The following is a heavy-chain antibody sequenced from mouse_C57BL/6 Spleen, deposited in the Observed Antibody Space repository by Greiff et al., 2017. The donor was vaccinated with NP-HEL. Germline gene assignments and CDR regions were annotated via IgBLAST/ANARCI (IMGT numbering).Heavy chain of an antibody. D-gene: IGHD2-2*01. J-gene: IGHJ4*01. V-gene: IGHV2-2*01. CDR2: IWSGGST. CDR1: GFSLTSYG. CDR3: ASQRGSMVTTGHYYAMDY. Sequence: QVQLQQSGPGLVQPSQSLSITCTVSGFSLTSYGVHWVRQSPGKGLEWLGVIWSGGSTDYNAAFISRLSISKDNSKSQVFFKMNSLQADDTAIYYCASQRGSMVTTGHYYAMDYWGQGTSVTVSS.